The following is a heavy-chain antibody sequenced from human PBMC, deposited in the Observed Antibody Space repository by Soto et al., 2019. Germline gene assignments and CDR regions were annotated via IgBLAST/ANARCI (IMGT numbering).Heavy chain of an antibody. V-gene: IGHV5-51*01. Sequence: GESLKISCKGSGYSFASYWIGWVRQMPGKGLEWMGIMYPADSDTRYSPSFQGQVTMSADKSISTAYLQWSSLKAADTAMYYCARLLYSSTWEEYFQYWGQGTLVTVSS. CDR3: ARLLYSSTWEEYFQY. D-gene: IGHD6-13*01. CDR1: GYSFASYW. CDR2: MYPADSDT. J-gene: IGHJ1*01.